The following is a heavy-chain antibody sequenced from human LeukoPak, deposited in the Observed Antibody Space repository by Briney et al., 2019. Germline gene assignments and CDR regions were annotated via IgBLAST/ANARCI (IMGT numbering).Heavy chain of an antibody. Sequence: PGRSLRLSCAASGFTFSSYAMHWVCQAPGKGLEWVAVIPYDGSNKYYADSVKGRFTISRDNSKNTLYLQMNSLRAEDTAVYYCARDHGAVAGIFDYWGQGTLVTVSS. D-gene: IGHD6-19*01. J-gene: IGHJ4*02. CDR2: IPYDGSNK. V-gene: IGHV3-30-3*01. CDR3: ARDHGAVAGIFDY. CDR1: GFTFSSYA.